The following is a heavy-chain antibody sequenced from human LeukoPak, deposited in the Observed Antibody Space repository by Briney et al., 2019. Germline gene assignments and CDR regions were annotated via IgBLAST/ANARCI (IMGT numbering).Heavy chain of an antibody. J-gene: IGHJ6*03. CDR3: ARGGYYYLDV. Sequence: SETLSLTCTMSGGSISPYYWSWIRQPPGKGLEWIAYIFHGGTTKYNPALKSRVAISLDTPKSQISLRQHSVTAADTAVYYCARGGYYYLDVWGRGTTVTVSS. CDR2: IFHGGTT. CDR1: GGSISPYY. V-gene: IGHV4-59*01.